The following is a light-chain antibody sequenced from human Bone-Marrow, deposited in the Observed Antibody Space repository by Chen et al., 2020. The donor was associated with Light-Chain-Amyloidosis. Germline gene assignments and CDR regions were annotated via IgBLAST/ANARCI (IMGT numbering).Light chain of an antibody. CDR3: QQYNNWPPWT. CDR1: QSIGTN. CDR2: DSS. J-gene: IGKJ1*01. Sequence: EIVMTQSPVTLSVSPGERATLSCRASQSIGTNLAWYQQTPGQAPRLLIYDSSTRATGIAARFSGSGSETDLTLTISSLQSEDFAVYYCQQYNNWPPWTFGQGTKEEIK. V-gene: IGKV3-15*01.